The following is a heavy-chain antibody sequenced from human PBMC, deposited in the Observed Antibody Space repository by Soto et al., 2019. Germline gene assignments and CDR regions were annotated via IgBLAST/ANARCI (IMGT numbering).Heavy chain of an antibody. V-gene: IGHV3-48*01. CDR3: ARQVYSVVTPLDY. CDR1: GCTFSSFR. CDR2: INTRSSTSTAT. D-gene: IGHD2-21*02. J-gene: IGHJ4*02. Sequence: LXLSCAASGCTFSSFRVNWVRQAPGKGLEWVSHINTRSSTSTATYYADSVRGRFTISRDDAKNSLYLEMNSLRGDDTAVYYCARQVYSVVTPLDYWGRGTLVTVSS.